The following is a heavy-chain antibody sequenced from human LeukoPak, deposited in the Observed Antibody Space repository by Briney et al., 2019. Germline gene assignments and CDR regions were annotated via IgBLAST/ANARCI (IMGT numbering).Heavy chain of an antibody. J-gene: IGHJ4*02. Sequence: ASVKVSCKASGCTFTSYGISWVRQAPGQGLEWMGWISTYNGNTNYAQNLQGRVTMTTDTSTSTAYMELRSLRSDDTAVFFCARARTYSGYVVYWGQGTLVTVSS. V-gene: IGHV1-18*01. CDR2: ISTYNGNT. D-gene: IGHD1-26*01. CDR1: GCTFTSYG. CDR3: ARARTYSGYVVY.